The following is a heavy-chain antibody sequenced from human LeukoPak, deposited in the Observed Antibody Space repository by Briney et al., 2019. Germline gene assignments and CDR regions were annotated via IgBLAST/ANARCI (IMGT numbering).Heavy chain of an antibody. D-gene: IGHD6-19*01. Sequence: GGSLRLSCAASGFTFSSYAMSWVRQAPGKGLEWVLGISGSGGTTYYADSVKGRFTISRDNSKNTLYLQMNSLRAEDTAVYYCARRPFGSSGWYADYWGQGTLVTVSS. CDR3: ARRPFGSSGWYADY. CDR2: ISGSGGTT. J-gene: IGHJ4*02. CDR1: GFTFSSYA. V-gene: IGHV3-23*01.